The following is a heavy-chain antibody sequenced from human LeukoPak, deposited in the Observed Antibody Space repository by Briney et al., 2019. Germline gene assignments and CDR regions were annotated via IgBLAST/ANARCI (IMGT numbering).Heavy chain of an antibody. CDR1: GGSFSDYY. CDR2: IHHSGST. D-gene: IGHD1-26*01. Sequence: SETLSLTCAVYGGSFSDYYWNWIRQSPGKGLEWIGEIHHSGSTNYNPSLKSRVTISVDVSKNHFALSLSSVTAADTAIYYCARAPPARVGTFDYWGQGTLVTVSS. CDR3: ARAPPARVGTFDY. V-gene: IGHV4-34*01. J-gene: IGHJ4*02.